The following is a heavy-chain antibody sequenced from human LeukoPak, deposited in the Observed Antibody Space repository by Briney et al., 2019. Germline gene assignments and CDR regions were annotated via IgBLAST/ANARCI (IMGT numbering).Heavy chain of an antibody. V-gene: IGHV4-59*01. Sequence: SETLSLTCTVSGGSMRTYFWSWIRRTPGKGLEWIGYVDHTGRSKDNPSLKRRVSFSVDTSRDQFSLSLSSVTPADTALYFCARDDTVGIFDIWGQGIMVTVSS. CDR3: ARDDTVGIFDI. J-gene: IGHJ4*02. CDR2: VDHTGRS. CDR1: GGSMRTYF. D-gene: IGHD7-27*01.